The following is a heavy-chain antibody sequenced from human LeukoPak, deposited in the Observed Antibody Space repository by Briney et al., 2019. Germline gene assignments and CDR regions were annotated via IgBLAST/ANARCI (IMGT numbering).Heavy chain of an antibody. V-gene: IGHV3-30*02. J-gene: IGHJ4*02. CDR1: GFTFSSYG. CDR2: IRYDGSNK. Sequence: GGSLRLSCAASGFTFSSYGMHWVRQAPGKGLEWVAFIRYDGSNKFYADSVKGRFTISRDNSKNTLYLQMNSLRAEDTAVYYCAKDLDYYGSGSYTFVYWGQGTLVTVSS. CDR3: AKDLDYYGSGSYTFVY. D-gene: IGHD3-10*01.